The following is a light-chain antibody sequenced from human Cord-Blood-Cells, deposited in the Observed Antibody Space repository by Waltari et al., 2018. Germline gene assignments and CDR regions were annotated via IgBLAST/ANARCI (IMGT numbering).Light chain of an antibody. CDR3: QQRYSTPLT. CDR1: QSISRY. CDR2: SAS. Sequence: DIQITHSPSSLSASVVDRVLITCRAGQSISRYLNSYQQKTGKPPQLLIYSASSLQTWDPTRCSNSGYGTDFTLTISSLQPEDFATYYCQQRYSTPLTFGGGTKVEIK. V-gene: IGKV1-39*01. J-gene: IGKJ4*01.